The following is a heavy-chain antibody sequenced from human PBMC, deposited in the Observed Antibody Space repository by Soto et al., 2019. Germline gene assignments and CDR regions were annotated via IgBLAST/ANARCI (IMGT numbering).Heavy chain of an antibody. CDR1: GGSFSGYY. CDR3: ARGRGVLRYFDWLPNWFDP. D-gene: IGHD3-9*01. V-gene: IGHV4-34*01. CDR2: INHSGST. Sequence: ASETLSLTCAVYGGSFSGYYWSWIRQPPGKGLEWIGEINHSGSTNYNPSLKSRVTISVDTSKNQFSLKLSSVTAADTAVYYCARGRGVLRYFDWLPNWFDPWGRGTLVTVSS. J-gene: IGHJ5*02.